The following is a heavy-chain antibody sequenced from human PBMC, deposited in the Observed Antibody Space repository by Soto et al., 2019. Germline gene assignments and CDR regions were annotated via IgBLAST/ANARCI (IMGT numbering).Heavy chain of an antibody. J-gene: IGHJ4*02. CDR3: VVAAQPYYFDY. CDR1: GDTFSTYT. V-gene: IGHV1-18*01. Sequence: ASVKVSCKASGDTFSTYTITWMRQAPGQGLEWMGWISAYNSNTNYAQKLQGRVTMTTDTSTSTAYMELRSLRSVDTAVYYCVVAAQPYYFDYWGQGTLVTVSS. D-gene: IGHD2-15*01. CDR2: ISAYNSNT.